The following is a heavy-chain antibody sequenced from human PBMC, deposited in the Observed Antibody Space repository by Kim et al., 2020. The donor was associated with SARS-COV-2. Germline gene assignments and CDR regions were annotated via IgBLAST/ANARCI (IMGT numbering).Heavy chain of an antibody. CDR3: ARQTSTVFDY. D-gene: IGHD4-4*01. CDR1: GFTFSSYA. V-gene: IGHV3-30-3*01. Sequence: GGSLRLSCAASGFTFSSYAMHWVRQAPGKGLEWVAVISYDGSNKYYADSMKGRFTISRDNSKNTLYLQMNSLRAEDTAVYYCARQTSTVFDYWGQGTLVT. CDR2: ISYDGSNK. J-gene: IGHJ4*02.